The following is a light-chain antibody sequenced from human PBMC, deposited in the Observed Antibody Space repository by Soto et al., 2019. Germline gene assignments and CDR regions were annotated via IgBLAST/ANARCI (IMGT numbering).Light chain of an antibody. CDR3: XQXYSTPPT. CDR2: AAS. V-gene: IGKV1-39*01. CDR1: QSISTS. J-gene: IGKJ2*01. Sequence: DIQMTQSPSSLSASVGDRVTITCRASQSISTSLNWYQQKPGTAPKLLIYAASSFQSGVPSRFSGSGSGTDFTLTISGLQPEDFAXXXSXQXYSTPPTFGQGTKLEIK.